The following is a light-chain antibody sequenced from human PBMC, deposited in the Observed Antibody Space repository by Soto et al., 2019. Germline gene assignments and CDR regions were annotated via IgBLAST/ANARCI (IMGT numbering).Light chain of an antibody. CDR3: EEDNNWTPWT. Sequence: EIVMTQSPATLSVSPGERATLSCRASQSVSSNLAWYQQKPGQAPRLLLYGASTTATGIPARFSGSGPGTGFTLTISSLQSEDFAVYDYEEDNNWTPWTFGQGTKVEIK. J-gene: IGKJ1*01. V-gene: IGKV3-15*01. CDR2: GAS. CDR1: QSVSSN.